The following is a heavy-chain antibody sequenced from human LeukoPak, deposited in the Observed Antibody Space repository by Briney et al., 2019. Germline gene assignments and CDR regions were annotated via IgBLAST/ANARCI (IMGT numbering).Heavy chain of an antibody. CDR1: GLTFSSYW. V-gene: IGHV3-74*01. CDR2: IDSDGSST. J-gene: IGHJ6*03. Sequence: GGSLRLSCAASGLTFSSYWMHWVRQAPGKGLVWVSRIDSDGSSTTYADSVKGRFTISRDNAKNTLYLQMNSLRAEDTAVYYCARGRRDYYYYMDVWGKGTTVTVSS. CDR3: ARGRRDYYYYMDV.